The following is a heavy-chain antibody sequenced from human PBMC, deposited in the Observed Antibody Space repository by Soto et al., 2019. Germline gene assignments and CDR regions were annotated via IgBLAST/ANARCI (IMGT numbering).Heavy chain of an antibody. D-gene: IGHD3-9*01. CDR1: GGSISSSSDY. Sequence: SETMSLTCSVSGGSISSSSDYWGWIRQPPGKGLEWIGSIYYSGSTYYNPSLKSRVTISIDKSKNQFSLKLSSLTAADTAVYYCARLEGLATISYYFDFWGQGTLVTVSS. CDR2: IYYSGST. V-gene: IGHV4-39*01. J-gene: IGHJ4*02. CDR3: ARLEGLATISYYFDF.